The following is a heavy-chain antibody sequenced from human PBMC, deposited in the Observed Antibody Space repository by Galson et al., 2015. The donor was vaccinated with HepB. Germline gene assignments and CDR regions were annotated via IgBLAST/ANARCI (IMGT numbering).Heavy chain of an antibody. CDR2: INHSGST. CDR3: ARDGAWYSSGLDP. J-gene: IGHJ5*02. Sequence: SETLSLTCAVYGGSFSGYYWSWIRQPPGKGLEWIGEINHSGSTNYNPSLKSRVTISVDTSKNQFSLKLSSVTAADTAVYYCARDGAWYSSGLDPWGQGTLVTVSS. CDR1: GGSFSGYY. D-gene: IGHD6-19*01. V-gene: IGHV4-34*01.